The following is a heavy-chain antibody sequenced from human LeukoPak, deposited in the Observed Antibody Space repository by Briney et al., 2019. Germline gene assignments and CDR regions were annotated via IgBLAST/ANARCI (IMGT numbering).Heavy chain of an antibody. CDR1: GFTFSSYA. J-gene: IGHJ4*02. Sequence: QPGGSLRLSCAASGFTFSSYAMSWVRQAPGKGLEWVSAISGSGGSTYYADSVKGRFTISRDNSKNTLYLQMNSLRAEDTAVYYWAKGGYCSGGSCYSDYFDYWGQGTLVTVSS. CDR3: AKGGYCSGGSCYSDYFDY. CDR2: ISGSGGST. D-gene: IGHD2-15*01. V-gene: IGHV3-23*01.